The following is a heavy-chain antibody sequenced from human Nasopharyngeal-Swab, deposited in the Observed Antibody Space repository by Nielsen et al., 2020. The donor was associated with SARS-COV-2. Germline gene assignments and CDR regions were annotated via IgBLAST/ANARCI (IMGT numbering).Heavy chain of an antibody. J-gene: IGHJ3*02. CDR3: ARVGDSSGYYYDDAFDI. CDR1: GDTFTSYD. D-gene: IGHD3-22*01. CDR2: MNPNSGNT. Sequence: AAVKVSCKASGDTFTSYDINWVRQGTGQGLEWMGWMNPNSGNTGYAQKFQGRVTMTRNTSISTAYMELSILRSEDTAVYYCARVGDSSGYYYDDAFDIWGQGTMVTVSS. V-gene: IGHV1-8*01.